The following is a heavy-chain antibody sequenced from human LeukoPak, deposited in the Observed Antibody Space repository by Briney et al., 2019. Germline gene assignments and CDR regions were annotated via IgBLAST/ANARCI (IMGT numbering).Heavy chain of an antibody. J-gene: IGHJ3*02. Sequence: ASVKVSCKASGYTFTSYHISWVRQATGQGLEWMGWMNPNSGETDNAQKFQGRVTITWNTSISTAYMELSSLRSEDTAVYFCARVDYSNDFDIWGQGTMVTVSS. CDR2: MNPNSGET. CDR1: GYTFTSYH. D-gene: IGHD4-11*01. CDR3: ARVDYSNDFDI. V-gene: IGHV1-8*03.